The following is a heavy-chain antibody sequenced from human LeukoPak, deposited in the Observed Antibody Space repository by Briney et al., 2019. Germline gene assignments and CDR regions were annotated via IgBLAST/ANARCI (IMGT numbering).Heavy chain of an antibody. CDR2: IDSDGSTT. V-gene: IGHV3-74*01. J-gene: IGHJ5*02. CDR3: ISPRLEMTTDA. D-gene: IGHD5-24*01. CDR1: GFTFSNYW. Sequence: GGALRLSCAATGFTFSNYWMHWVRQAPGKGLVWVSRIDSDGSTTTYADSVKGRFTISRDNAKNTLHLQMNSLRAGDTAVYYCISPRLEMTTDALGQGTPVTVSS.